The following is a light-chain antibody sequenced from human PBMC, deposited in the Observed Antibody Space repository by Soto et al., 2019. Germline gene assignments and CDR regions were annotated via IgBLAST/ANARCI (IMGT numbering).Light chain of an antibody. CDR3: MQALQTPLT. CDR1: QSLLHSNGYNY. V-gene: IGKV2-28*01. J-gene: IGKJ4*01. CDR2: LGS. Sequence: DIVKTQSPLSLPVTPGEPASISCRSSQSLLHSNGYNYLDWYLQKPGQSPQLLIYLGSNRASGVPDRFSGSGSGTDFTLKISRVEAEDVGVYYCMQALQTPLTLGGGTKVEIK.